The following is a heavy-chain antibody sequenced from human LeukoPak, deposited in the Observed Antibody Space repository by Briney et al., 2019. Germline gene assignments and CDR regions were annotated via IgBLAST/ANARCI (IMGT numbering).Heavy chain of an antibody. CDR3: ADPFGDAFDM. D-gene: IGHD3-3*01. CDR2: INHDGSST. J-gene: IGHJ3*02. CDR1: GFTFSSYA. V-gene: IGHV3-74*01. Sequence: GGSLRRSCSASGFTFSSYAMSWVRQAPGKGLVWVSHINHDGSSTTYAYSGKGRFTISRYNAKNTLDLQMNSLRAEDTAVYYCADPFGDAFDMWGQGTMVSVSS.